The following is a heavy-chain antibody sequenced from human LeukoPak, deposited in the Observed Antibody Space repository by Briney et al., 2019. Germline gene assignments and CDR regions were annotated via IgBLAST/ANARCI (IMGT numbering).Heavy chain of an antibody. CDR1: GFTFSSYG. CDR2: ISGSGGST. D-gene: IGHD3-10*01. J-gene: IGHJ4*02. CDR3: AKSPIRFGELFGEL. Sequence: PGGSLRLSCAASGFTFSSYGMSWVRQAPGKGLEWVSAISGSGGSTYYADSVKCRFTISRDNSKNTLYLQMNSLRAEDTAVYYCAKSPIRFGELFGELWGQGTLVTVSS. V-gene: IGHV3-23*01.